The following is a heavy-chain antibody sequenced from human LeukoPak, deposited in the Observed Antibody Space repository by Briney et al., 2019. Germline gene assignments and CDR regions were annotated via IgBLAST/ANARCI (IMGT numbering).Heavy chain of an antibody. D-gene: IGHD1-14*01. V-gene: IGHV3-53*01. CDR1: GFTVITND. CDR3: ARGVEPLAANTLAY. CDR2: LYSDGNT. Sequence: AGSLRLSCAASGFTVITNDMTWVRQAPGKGLEWVSVLYSDGNTKYADSVQGRFTISRDNSKNTLYLEMNSLSPDDTAVYYCARGVEPLAANTLAYWGQGTLVTVSS. J-gene: IGHJ4*02.